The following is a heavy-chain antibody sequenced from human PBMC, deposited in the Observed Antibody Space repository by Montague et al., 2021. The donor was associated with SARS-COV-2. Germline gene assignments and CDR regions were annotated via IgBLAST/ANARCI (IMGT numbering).Heavy chain of an antibody. D-gene: IGHD2-15*01. J-gene: IGHJ5*02. V-gene: IGHV4-59*01. CDR2: IYYSGST. CDR3: ARALYCSGGSCYPNWFDP. CDR1: GGSISSYY. Sequence: SETLSLTSTLSGGSISSYYWSWIRQPPGKGLEWIGYIYYSGSTNYNPSLKSRVTISVDTSKNQFSLKLSSVTAADTAVYYCARALYCSGGSCYPNWFDPWGQGTLVTVSS.